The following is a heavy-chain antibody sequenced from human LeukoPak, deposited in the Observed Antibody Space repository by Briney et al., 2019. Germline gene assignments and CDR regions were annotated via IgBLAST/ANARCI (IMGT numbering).Heavy chain of an antibody. Sequence: SETLSLTCTVSGYSISGGYYWGWIRQPPGKGLEWIGSIFHSGSSHYNPSLRSRVTMSVDTSTNQLSLKLSSVTAADTAIYYCARTLVGATKFTPWGQGTLVTVSS. CDR1: GYSISGGYY. J-gene: IGHJ5*02. V-gene: IGHV4-38-2*02. D-gene: IGHD1-26*01. CDR3: ARTLVGATKFTP. CDR2: IFHSGSS.